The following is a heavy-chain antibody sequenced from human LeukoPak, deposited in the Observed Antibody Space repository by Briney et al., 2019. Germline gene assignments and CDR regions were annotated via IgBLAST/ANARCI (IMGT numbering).Heavy chain of an antibody. J-gene: IGHJ6*02. CDR3: ARVGGGNYYYYGMDV. V-gene: IGHV4-59*01. D-gene: IGHD2-15*01. CDR1: GGSISNYF. Sequence: SETLSLTCTVSGGSISNYFWSWVRQPPGKGLEWVGYICYGGSTNYNPSLKSRVTISVDTSKSQFSLKLNSVTAADTAVYYCARVGGGNYYYYGMDVWGQGTTVTASS. CDR2: ICYGGST.